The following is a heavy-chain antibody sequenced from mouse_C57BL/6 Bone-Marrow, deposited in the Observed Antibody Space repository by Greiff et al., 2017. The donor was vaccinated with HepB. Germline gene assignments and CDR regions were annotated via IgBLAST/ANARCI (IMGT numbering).Heavy chain of an antibody. D-gene: IGHD1-1*01. Sequence: VQLKESGAELVRPGASVKLSCTASGFKIKDDYMHWVKQRPEQGLEWIGWIDPENGDTEYASKFQGKATITADTSSNTAYLQLSSLTSEDTAVYYCTTYYYGSSPDYWGQGTTLTVSS. CDR1: GFKIKDDY. V-gene: IGHV14-4*01. CDR2: IDPENGDT. J-gene: IGHJ2*01. CDR3: TTYYYGSSPDY.